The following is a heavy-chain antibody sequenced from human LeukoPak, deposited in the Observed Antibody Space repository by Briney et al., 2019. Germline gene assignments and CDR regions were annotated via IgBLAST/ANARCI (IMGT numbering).Heavy chain of an antibody. D-gene: IGHD5/OR15-5a*01. CDR1: GGSFSGYY. Sequence: SQTLSLTCAVYGGSFSGYYWSWIRQPPGKGLEWIGEINHSGSTNYNPSFKSRVTISVDTSKNQFSLKLSSVTAADTAVYYCVSHYFDYWGQGTLVTVSS. CDR3: VSHYFDY. J-gene: IGHJ4*02. V-gene: IGHV4-34*01. CDR2: INHSGST.